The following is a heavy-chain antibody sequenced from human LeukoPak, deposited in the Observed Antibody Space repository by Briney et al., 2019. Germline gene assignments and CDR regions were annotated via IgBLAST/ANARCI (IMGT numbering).Heavy chain of an antibody. CDR3: ARNVAPAHFDY. Sequence: SETLSLTCTVSGGSISSSSYYWGWLRQPPGKGLEWIGIIYYSGITSYNPSLKSRVTISVDTSKNQFSLKLSSVTAADTAVYYCARNVAPAHFDYWGQGALVTVSS. D-gene: IGHD2-2*01. V-gene: IGHV4-39*07. CDR2: IYYSGIT. CDR1: GGSISSSSYY. J-gene: IGHJ4*02.